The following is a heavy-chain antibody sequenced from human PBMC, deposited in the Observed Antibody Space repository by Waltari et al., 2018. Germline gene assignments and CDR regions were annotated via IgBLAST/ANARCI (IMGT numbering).Heavy chain of an antibody. V-gene: IGHV3-21*01. CDR1: GFTFSYYT. CDR2: STSDGTHT. CDR3: ARDRRPTLILGSGAFDI. D-gene: IGHD3-22*01. Sequence: EVQLVESGGGLVRPGGSLSLACAASGFTFSYYTMNWVRQAPGKGPEWISFSTSDGTHTTYADSVRGRFTISRDNAKNSLFLQINSLRADDTAVYYCARDRRPTLILGSGAFDIWGQGIKVNVSS. J-gene: IGHJ3*02.